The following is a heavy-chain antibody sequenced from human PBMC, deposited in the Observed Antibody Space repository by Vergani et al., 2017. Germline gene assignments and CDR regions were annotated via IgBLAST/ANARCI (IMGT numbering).Heavy chain of an antibody. CDR2: IRPYTGQP. J-gene: IGHJ3*01. Sequence: QVQLVQSGAELKKPGASVSVSCKGSSHTFQTYGISWVRQAPGKGLEWMAWIRPYTGQPIYAPKFQDRVTMNADTSTNTAYMELTSLRSEDTAVYFCARVAPSNSEVTPTAFDVWGQGTMVTVSS. D-gene: IGHD1-1*01. CDR1: SHTFQTYG. V-gene: IGHV1-18*01. CDR3: ARVAPSNSEVTPTAFDV.